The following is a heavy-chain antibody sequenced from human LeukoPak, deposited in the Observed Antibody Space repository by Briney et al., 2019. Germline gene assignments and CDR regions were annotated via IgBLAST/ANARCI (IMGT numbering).Heavy chain of an antibody. J-gene: IGHJ4*02. D-gene: IGHD6-6*01. CDR1: GFSFRGYS. Sequence: AGGSLRLSCAASGFSFRGYSLNWVRQSPGKGLEWNSYISSGGNDIYYADSVRGRFTISRDNARNLVYLQMNSLRVEDTAVYYCVRGGEGRDEYFDYWGQGTLLTVSS. CDR3: VRGGEGRDEYFDY. CDR2: ISSGGNDI. V-gene: IGHV3-21*05.